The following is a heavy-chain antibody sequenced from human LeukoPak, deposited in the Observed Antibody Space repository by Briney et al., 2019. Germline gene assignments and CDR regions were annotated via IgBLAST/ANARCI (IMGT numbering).Heavy chain of an antibody. J-gene: IGHJ4*02. Sequence: ASVKVSCKASGFPLNSYKMNGVRQAPGKGLEWMGWVSDYNGRTNYAQKVQGRVTMKTDTSTTTAHMELRSLTTDDTAVYYCARELAGKSGTYYVWGQGTLVTVSS. D-gene: IGHD1-26*01. CDR3: ARELAGKSGTYYV. CDR1: GFPLNSYK. V-gene: IGHV1-18*01. CDR2: VSDYNGRT.